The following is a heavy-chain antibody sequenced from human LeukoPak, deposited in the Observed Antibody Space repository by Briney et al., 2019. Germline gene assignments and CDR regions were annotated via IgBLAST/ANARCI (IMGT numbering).Heavy chain of an antibody. V-gene: IGHV3-7*01. CDR3: ARDPHDYGASDYDS. J-gene: IGHJ4*02. D-gene: IGHD4-17*01. Sequence: GGSLRLSCAASGFAFSSYSMNWVRQAPGKGLEWVASIQQDGSGTYYMDSVKGRFTISRDNAKNSLHLQMSSLRAEDTAVYYCARDPHDYGASDYDSWGQGTLVTVSS. CDR2: IQQDGSGT. CDR1: GFAFSSYS.